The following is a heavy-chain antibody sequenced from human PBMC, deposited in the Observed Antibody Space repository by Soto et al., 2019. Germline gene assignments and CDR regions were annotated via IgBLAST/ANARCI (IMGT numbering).Heavy chain of an antibody. CDR1: GGTFSDYA. CDR2: IIPMFATT. J-gene: IGHJ6*02. D-gene: IGHD6-13*01. V-gene: IGHV1-69*01. Sequence: QVQLVQSGAEVRKSGSSVKVSCKAAGGTFSDYALSWVRQAPGQGLEWMGGIIPMFATTNYAKKFQGRVTITADDSATTAHMELSSLKSEDTAVYYCARGRGIGFSSTWNIYWYYNMDGWGQGTTVTVSS. CDR3: ARGRGIGFSSTWNIYWYYNMDG.